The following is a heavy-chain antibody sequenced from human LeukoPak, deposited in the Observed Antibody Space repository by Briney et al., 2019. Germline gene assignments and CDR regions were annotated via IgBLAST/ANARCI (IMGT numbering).Heavy chain of an antibody. CDR3: AALPGYSSSWYWFDP. CDR2: ISAYNGNT. CDR1: GYTFTSYG. V-gene: IGHV1-18*01. J-gene: IGHJ5*02. Sequence: ASVKVSCEASGYTFTSYGISWVRQAPGQGLERMGWISAYNGNTNYAQKLQGRVTMTTDTSTSTAYMELRSLRSDDTAVYYCAALPGYSSSWYWFDPWGQGTLVTVSS. D-gene: IGHD6-13*01.